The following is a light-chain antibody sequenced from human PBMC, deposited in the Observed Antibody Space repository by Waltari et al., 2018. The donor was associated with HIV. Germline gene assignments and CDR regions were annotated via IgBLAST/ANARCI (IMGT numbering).Light chain of an antibody. CDR1: QSALSRLHNKNY. J-gene: IGKJ4*01. CDR3: QQYYSTPLT. V-gene: IGKV4-1*01. CDR2: WAS. Sequence: DIVMTQSPDSLAVSLGESATINCKSSQSALSRLHNKNYLAWYQQKPGQPPELLIYWASTRESGVPDRFSGSGSATDFTLTISSLQAEDVAVYYCQQYYSTPLTFGGGTQVEIK.